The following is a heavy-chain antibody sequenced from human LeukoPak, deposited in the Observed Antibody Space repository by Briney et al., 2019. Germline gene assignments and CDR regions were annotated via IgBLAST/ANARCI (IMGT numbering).Heavy chain of an antibody. CDR3: AREGGRTGTPNNWFDP. J-gene: IGHJ5*02. CDR2: INPSGCST. D-gene: IGHD4-17*01. V-gene: IGHV1-46*01. Sequence: GASVKVSCKASGYTFTSYYIHWVRQAPGQGLEWMGIINPSGCSTSYAQKFQGRVTMTRDTSTSTVYMELSSLRSEDTAVYYCAREGGRTGTPNNWFDPWGQGTLVTVSS. CDR1: GYTFTSYY.